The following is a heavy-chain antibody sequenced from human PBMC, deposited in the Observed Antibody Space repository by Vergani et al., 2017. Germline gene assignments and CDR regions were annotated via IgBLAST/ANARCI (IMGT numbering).Heavy chain of an antibody. J-gene: IGHJ3*01. CDR3: ARDSKEVSPSGFDQ. Sequence: QVQLQESGPGLVKPSQTLSLTCTVSGASINNDFYYWHWIRQPAGKGLEWIGRIYVSGITDYNSSLQSRVPMSVDTSKNQFSLTLTSVTAADTAVYYCARDSKEVSPSGFDQWGQGTVVTVS. CDR1: GASINNDFYY. CDR2: IYVSGIT. V-gene: IGHV4-61*02. D-gene: IGHD1-26*01.